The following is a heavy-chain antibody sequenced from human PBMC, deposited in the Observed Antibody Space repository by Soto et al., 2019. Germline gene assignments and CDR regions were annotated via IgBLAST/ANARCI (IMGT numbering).Heavy chain of an antibody. J-gene: IGHJ5*02. CDR1: GFSFTGYY. Sequence: ASVKVSCKASGFSFTGYYIHWLRQAPGQGLEWMGWINAHSGGTEYAQKFQGRVTLTRDTSIAAAYLTITSLTSDDTALYYCAKDLTRQLAYWLDPWGQGTQVNVSS. D-gene: IGHD6-6*01. CDR3: AKDLTRQLAYWLDP. CDR2: INAHSGGT. V-gene: IGHV1-2*02.